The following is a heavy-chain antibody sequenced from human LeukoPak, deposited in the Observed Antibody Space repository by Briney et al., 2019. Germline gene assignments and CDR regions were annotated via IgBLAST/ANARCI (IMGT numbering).Heavy chain of an antibody. CDR1: GGSISSSSYY. V-gene: IGHV4-39*01. J-gene: IGHJ4*02. Sequence: PSGTLSLTCVVSGGSISSSSYYWGWIRQPPGKGLEWIGSIYYSGSTYYNPSLKSRVTISVDTSKNQFSLKLSSVTAADTAVYYCANTLYSSSWYIYWGQGTLVTVSS. D-gene: IGHD6-13*01. CDR3: ANTLYSSSWYIY. CDR2: IYYSGST.